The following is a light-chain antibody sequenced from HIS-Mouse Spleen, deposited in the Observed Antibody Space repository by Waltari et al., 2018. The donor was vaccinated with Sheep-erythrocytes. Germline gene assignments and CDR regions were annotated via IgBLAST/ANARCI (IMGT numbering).Light chain of an antibody. V-gene: IGLV3-1*01. CDR1: KLGDKY. Sequence: SYELTHPPSVSVSPGQTASITCSGDKLGDKYACWYQQKPGQSPVLVIYQDSKRPSGIPEGFSGSNSGNTATLTISGTQAMDEADYYCQAWDSSTAVFGGGTKLTVL. CDR2: QDS. J-gene: IGLJ2*01. CDR3: QAWDSSTAV.